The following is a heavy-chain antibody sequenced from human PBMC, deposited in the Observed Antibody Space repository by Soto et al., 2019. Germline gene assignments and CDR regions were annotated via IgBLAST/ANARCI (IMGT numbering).Heavy chain of an antibody. V-gene: IGHV3-23*01. Sequence: PGGSLRLSCAAYGFTFSSYAMSWVRQAPGKGLEWVSAISGSGGSTYYADSVKGRFTISRDNSKNTLYLQMNSLRAEDTAVYYCAKAARKGYYYGSGSYYTSVYYGMDVWGQGTTVTVSS. D-gene: IGHD3-10*01. J-gene: IGHJ6*02. CDR1: GFTFSSYA. CDR3: AKAARKGYYYGSGSYYTSVYYGMDV. CDR2: ISGSGGST.